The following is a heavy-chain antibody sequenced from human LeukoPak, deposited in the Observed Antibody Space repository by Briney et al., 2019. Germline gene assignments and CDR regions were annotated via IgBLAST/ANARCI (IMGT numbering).Heavy chain of an antibody. V-gene: IGHV4-59*08. Sequence: ASETLSLTCTVSGDSISSYYWSWMRQPPGKGLEWIGYIYYSGSTNYNPSLKGRVTISVDTSKNQFSLKLSSVTAADTAVYYCASYDSKGTFDYWGQGTLVTVSS. CDR1: GDSISSYY. J-gene: IGHJ4*02. CDR3: ASYDSKGTFDY. CDR2: IYYSGST. D-gene: IGHD3-22*01.